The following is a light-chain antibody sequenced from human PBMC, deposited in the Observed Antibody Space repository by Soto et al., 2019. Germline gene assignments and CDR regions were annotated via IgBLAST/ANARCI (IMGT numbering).Light chain of an antibody. CDR1: QSVSSRN. CDR3: LRYGDSPPPYP. J-gene: IGKJ2*01. Sequence: EIVLTQSPGTLSLSPGERATLSCRASQSVSSRNLAWYRQKPGQAPSLLIYGASNRATGIPDRFSGSGSGKNFLPTTRRLGPKVFAVYSCLRYGDSPPPYPFGQGTKRRSN. V-gene: IGKV3-20*01. CDR2: GAS.